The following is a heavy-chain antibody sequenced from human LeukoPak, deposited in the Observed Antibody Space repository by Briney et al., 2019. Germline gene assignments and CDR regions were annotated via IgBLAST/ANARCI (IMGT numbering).Heavy chain of an antibody. Sequence: SETLSLTCTVSGGSISTYYWSWIRQSPGKGLEWIAYIDYRGSTTYNPSLRSRVTISVDTSRNQFSLKLSSVTAADTAVYYCARGPKNWFDPWGQGTLVTVSS. CDR2: IDYRGST. CDR1: GGSISTYY. J-gene: IGHJ5*02. CDR3: ARGPKNWFDP. V-gene: IGHV4-59*01.